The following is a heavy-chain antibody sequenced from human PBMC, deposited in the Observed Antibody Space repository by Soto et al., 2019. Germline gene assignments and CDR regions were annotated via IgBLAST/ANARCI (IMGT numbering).Heavy chain of an antibody. V-gene: IGHV1-2*04. Sequence: ASVKVSCKASGYTFTGYYMHWVRQAPGQGLEWMGWINPNSGGTNYAQKFQGWVTMTRDTSISTAYMELSRLRSDDTAVYYCAREPTDSGSYYKGSGGMDVWGQGTTVTVSS. CDR1: GYTFTGYY. CDR2: INPNSGGT. CDR3: AREPTDSGSYYKGSGGMDV. D-gene: IGHD3-10*01. J-gene: IGHJ6*02.